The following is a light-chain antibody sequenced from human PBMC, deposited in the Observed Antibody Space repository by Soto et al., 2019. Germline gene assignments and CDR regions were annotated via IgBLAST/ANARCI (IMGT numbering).Light chain of an antibody. CDR3: QQLSTYPST. J-gene: IGKJ4*01. CDR1: QGIGSY. V-gene: IGKV1-9*01. Sequence: IQLTQSPSSLSASVGDIVTITFRASQGIGSYLAWYKQKPGEAPKLLIFAASTLQSGVPSRFSGSGSGTDFTLTISSLQAEDFATYYCQQLSTYPSTFGGGTKVDIK. CDR2: AAS.